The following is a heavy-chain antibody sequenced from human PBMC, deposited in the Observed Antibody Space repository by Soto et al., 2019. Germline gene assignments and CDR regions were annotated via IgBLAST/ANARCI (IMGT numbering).Heavy chain of an antibody. CDR1: GFTFSSYG. J-gene: IGHJ4*02. Sequence: GGSLRLSCATSGFTFSSYGMHWVPQAPGNGLEWVALISDDGSNKNYAGSVKGRFTISRDNSKNTLYLQMNSLRAEDKAVYYCAKDRCSGGNCYSDYWGQGSLVTVSS. CDR2: ISDDGSNK. V-gene: IGHV3-30*18. CDR3: AKDRCSGGNCYSDY. D-gene: IGHD2-15*01.